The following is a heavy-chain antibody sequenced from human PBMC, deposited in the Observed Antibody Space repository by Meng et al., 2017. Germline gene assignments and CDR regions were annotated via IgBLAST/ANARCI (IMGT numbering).Heavy chain of an antibody. J-gene: IGHJ4*02. Sequence: GGSLRLSCAASGFIFSNAWMSWGRQAPGKGLEWVGRIKSKTDGGTTDYAAPVKGRYTISRDNAKNSLYLQMNSLRAEDTALYDCAKDSPPIYGSGLYYFDYWGQGTLVTVSS. CDR1: GFIFSNAW. D-gene: IGHD3-10*01. CDR3: AKDSPPIYGSGLYYFDY. CDR2: IKSKTDGGTT. V-gene: IGHV3-15*05.